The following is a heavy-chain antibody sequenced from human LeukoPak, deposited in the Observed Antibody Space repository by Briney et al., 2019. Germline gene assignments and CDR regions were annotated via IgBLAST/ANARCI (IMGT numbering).Heavy chain of an antibody. CDR3: TRIMGYYDSSVYYYYMDV. CDR2: IRSKTYGGTT. V-gene: IGHV3-49*04. J-gene: IGHJ6*03. D-gene: IGHD3-22*01. CDR1: GFTFGDYA. Sequence: PGRSLRLSCTPSGFTFGDYAMSWVRQAPGKGLEWVGFIRSKTYGGTTEYAASVKGRFTLSRDDSESIAYLQMNSLKTEDTAVYYCTRIMGYYDSSVYYYYMDVWGKGTTVTVSS.